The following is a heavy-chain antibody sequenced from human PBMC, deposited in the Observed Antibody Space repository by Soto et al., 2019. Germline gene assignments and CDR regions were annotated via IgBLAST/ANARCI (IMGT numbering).Heavy chain of an antibody. D-gene: IGHD2-2*01. CDR2: ITGTGSDT. J-gene: IGHJ4*02. CDR1: GFTFSSYA. Sequence: GGSLRLSCAASGFTFSSYAIGWVRQAPGKGLEWVSAITGTGSDTYYVDSVKGRFTISRDNSENTLYLQMNSLRAEDTAIYYCAKLGSSSWSPHYYFDYWGQGALVTVSS. V-gene: IGHV3-23*01. CDR3: AKLGSSSWSPHYYFDY.